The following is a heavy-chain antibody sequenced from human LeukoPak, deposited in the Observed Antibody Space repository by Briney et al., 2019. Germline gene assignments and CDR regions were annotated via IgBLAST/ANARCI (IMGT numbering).Heavy chain of an antibody. CDR3: AREYCRSTSCYTGPSFDY. Sequence: SETLFLTCTVSGGSINSYYWSWIRQPAGKGLEWIGRIYTSGSTNYNPSLKSRVTMSVDMSKNQFSLQVNSVTAADTAIYYCAREYCRSTSCYTGPSFDYWGQGTRVTVSS. CDR2: IYTSGST. D-gene: IGHD2-2*02. CDR1: GGSINSYY. J-gene: IGHJ4*02. V-gene: IGHV4-4*07.